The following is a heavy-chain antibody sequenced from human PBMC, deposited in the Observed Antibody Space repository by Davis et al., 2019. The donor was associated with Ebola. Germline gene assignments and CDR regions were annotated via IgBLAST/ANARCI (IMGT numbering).Heavy chain of an antibody. CDR2: IYHSGST. CDR1: GGSISSSNW. Sequence: SETLSLTCAVSGGSISSSNWWSWVRQPPGKGLEWIGEIYHSGSTNYNPSLKSRVTISVDKSKNQFSLKLSSVTAADTAVYYCAREGGGSGSYYAFDIWGQGTMVTVSS. J-gene: IGHJ3*02. V-gene: IGHV4-4*02. CDR3: AREGGGSGSYYAFDI. D-gene: IGHD3-10*01.